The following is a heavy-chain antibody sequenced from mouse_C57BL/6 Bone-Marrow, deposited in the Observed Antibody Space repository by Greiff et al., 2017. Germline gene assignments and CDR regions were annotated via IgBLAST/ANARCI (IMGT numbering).Heavy chain of an antibody. V-gene: IGHV1-64*01. D-gene: IGHD4-1*01. CDR3: ARRAGTYAMDY. CDR2: IHPNSGST. CDR1: GYTFTSYW. J-gene: IGHJ4*01. Sequence: QVQLQQPGAELVKPGASVKLSCKASGYTFTSYWMHWVKQRPGQGLEWMGMIHPNSGSTNYNEKFKSKATLTVDKSSSTAYMQLSSLTSEDSAVYYCARRAGTYAMDYWGQGTSVTVSS.